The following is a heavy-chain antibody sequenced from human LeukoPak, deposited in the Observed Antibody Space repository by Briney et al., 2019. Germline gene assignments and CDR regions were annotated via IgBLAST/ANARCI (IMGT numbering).Heavy chain of an antibody. J-gene: IGHJ4*02. Sequence: ASVKVSCKASGYTFTGYYMHWVRQAPGQGLEWMGWINPNSGGTNYAQKFQGRVTMTRDTSISTTYMELSRLRSDDTAVYYCARGGIAAAGQSFDYWGQGTLVTVSS. CDR1: GYTFTGYY. CDR2: INPNSGGT. V-gene: IGHV1-2*02. D-gene: IGHD6-13*01. CDR3: ARGGIAAAGQSFDY.